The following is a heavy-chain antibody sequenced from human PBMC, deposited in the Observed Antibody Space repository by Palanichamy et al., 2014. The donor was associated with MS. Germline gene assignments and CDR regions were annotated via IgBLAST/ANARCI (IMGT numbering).Heavy chain of an antibody. CDR2: IKQDGSEK. CDR3: ARAPKRGMFDY. J-gene: IGHJ4*02. V-gene: IGHV3-7*03. D-gene: IGHD1-1*01. CDR1: W. Sequence: WMTWVRQAPGKGLEWVAIIKQDGSEKYYVDSVKDRFTISRDNAKSSLYLQMDSLRAEDTAVYYCARAPKRGMFDYWGQGTLVTVSS.